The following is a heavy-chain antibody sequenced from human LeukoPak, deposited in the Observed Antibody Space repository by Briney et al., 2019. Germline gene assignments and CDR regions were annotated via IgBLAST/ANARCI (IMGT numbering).Heavy chain of an antibody. CDR1: GFTVSSNY. CDR2: IYSGGST. J-gene: IGHJ3*02. D-gene: IGHD1-26*01. Sequence: GGSLRLSCAASGFTVSSNYMSWVPQAPGKGREWVSVIYSGGSTYYADSVKGRFTISRDNSKNTLYLQMNSLRAEDTAVYYCARAEAGGAFDIWGQGTMVTVSS. CDR3: ARAEAGGAFDI. V-gene: IGHV3-66*02.